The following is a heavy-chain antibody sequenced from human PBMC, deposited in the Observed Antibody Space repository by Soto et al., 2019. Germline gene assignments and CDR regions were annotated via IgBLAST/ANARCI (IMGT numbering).Heavy chain of an antibody. CDR3: ARDLPSRRHQNTGYLDY. J-gene: IGHJ4*02. CDR1: GFTVSSNY. CDR2: IYSGGST. V-gene: IGHV3-66*01. D-gene: IGHD2-2*01. Sequence: EVQLVESGGGLVQPGGSLRLSCAASGFTVSSNYMSWVRQAPGKGLEWVSVIYSGGSTYYADSVKGRFTISRDNSKNTLYLQMNSLRAEDTAVYYCARDLPSRRHQNTGYLDYWGQGTLVTVSS.